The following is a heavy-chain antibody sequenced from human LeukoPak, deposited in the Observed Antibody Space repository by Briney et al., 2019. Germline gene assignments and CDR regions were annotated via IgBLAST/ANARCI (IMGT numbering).Heavy chain of an antibody. CDR2: FDPEDGET. CDR1: GYTFTSYG. CDR3: ATITGYCSSTSCYLA. D-gene: IGHD2-2*01. V-gene: IGHV1-24*01. J-gene: IGHJ1*01. Sequence: GASVKVSCKASGYTFTSYGISWVRQAPGKGLEWMGGFDPEDGETIYAQKFQGRVTMTEDTSTDTAYMELSSLRSEDTAVYYCATITGYCSSTSCYLAWGQGTLVTVSS.